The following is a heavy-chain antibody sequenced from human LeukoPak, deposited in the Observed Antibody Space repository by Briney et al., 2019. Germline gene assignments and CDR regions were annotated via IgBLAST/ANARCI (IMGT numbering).Heavy chain of an antibody. CDR3: ARGVSRAPENFDY. Sequence: GGSLRLSCAASGFTFSSYAMNWVRQAPGKGLEWVSAITGSGGRTYYADSVKGRFTISRDNSKNTLYLQMNSLRAEDTAVYYCARGVSRAPENFDYWGQGTLVTVSS. D-gene: IGHD2-2*01. CDR2: ITGSGGRT. J-gene: IGHJ4*02. CDR1: GFTFSSYA. V-gene: IGHV3-23*01.